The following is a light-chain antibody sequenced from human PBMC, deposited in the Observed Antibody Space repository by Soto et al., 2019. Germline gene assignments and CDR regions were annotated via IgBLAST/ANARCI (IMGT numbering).Light chain of an antibody. CDR3: QQRTNSPVT. J-gene: IGKJ4*01. CDR1: QSASSY. CDR2: DAS. Sequence: EIVFTQSPATLSLSPGERATLSCSASQSASSYLAWYQQKPGQAPRLLIYDASKRATGIPARFSGSGSGTDFTLTISSLEPEDFAVYYCQQRTNSPVTFGGGTKVDIK. V-gene: IGKV3-11*01.